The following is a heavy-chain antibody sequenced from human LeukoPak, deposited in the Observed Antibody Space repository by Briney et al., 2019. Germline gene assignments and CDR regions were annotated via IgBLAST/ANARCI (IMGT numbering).Heavy chain of an antibody. V-gene: IGHV5-51*01. CDR2: IYPGDSDT. D-gene: IGHD2/OR15-2a*01. Sequence: PGESLKISCKCSGYSFTSYWIGLVRQMPGKGLEWMGIIYPGDSDTRYSPSFQGQVTISADTSITTAYLQWSSLRASDTAMYYCARPANRGDAFDIWGQGTMVTVSS. CDR1: GYSFTSYW. CDR3: ARPANRGDAFDI. J-gene: IGHJ3*02.